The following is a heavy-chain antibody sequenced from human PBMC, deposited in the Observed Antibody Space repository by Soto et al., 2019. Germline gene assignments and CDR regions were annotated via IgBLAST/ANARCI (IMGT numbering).Heavy chain of an antibody. CDR2: IDPTDSYT. D-gene: IGHD5-12*01. Sequence: PXEXLKISCKCSGYXFASYLLNWVRHVPGNGLELMGRIDPTDSYTNYNPSFEVKVTLSADKSISTVYLQWSRLRASDTDTYFCARRLSGAKNGYNRYYLHGLDVWGQGTTGTVSS. CDR1: GYXFASYL. J-gene: IGHJ6*02. V-gene: IGHV5-10-1*01. CDR3: ARRLSGAKNGYNRYYLHGLDV.